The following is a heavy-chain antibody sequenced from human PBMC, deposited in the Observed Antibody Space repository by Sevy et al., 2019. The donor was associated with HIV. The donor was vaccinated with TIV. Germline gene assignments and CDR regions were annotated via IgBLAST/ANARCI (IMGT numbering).Heavy chain of an antibody. CDR3: ARDLLELSGARTSQYYYYYYGMDV. CDR2: IYYSGST. J-gene: IGHJ6*02. V-gene: IGHV4-30-4*01. D-gene: IGHD2-15*01. Sequence: SETLSLTCTVSGGSISSGDYYWSWIRQPPGKGLEWIGYIYYSGSTYYNPSLKSRVTISVDTSKNQFSLKLSFVTAADPAGCYCARDLLELSGARTSQYYYYYYGMDVWGQGTTVTVSS. CDR1: GGSISSGDYY.